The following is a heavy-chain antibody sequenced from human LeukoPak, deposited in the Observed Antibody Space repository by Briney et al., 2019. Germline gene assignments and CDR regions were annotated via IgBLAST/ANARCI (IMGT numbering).Heavy chain of an antibody. Sequence: GGSLRLSCAASGFTFSSYAMHWVRQAPGKGLELVAVISYDGSNKYYADSVKGRFTVSRDNAKNTLYLQMNSLRAEDTAVSYCAAPALGYCSGGSCSNHFDYYAMDVRGQGTTVTVSS. CDR2: ISYDGSNK. CDR3: AAPALGYCSGGSCSNHFDYYAMDV. V-gene: IGHV3-30-3*01. CDR1: GFTFSSYA. J-gene: IGHJ6*02. D-gene: IGHD2-15*01.